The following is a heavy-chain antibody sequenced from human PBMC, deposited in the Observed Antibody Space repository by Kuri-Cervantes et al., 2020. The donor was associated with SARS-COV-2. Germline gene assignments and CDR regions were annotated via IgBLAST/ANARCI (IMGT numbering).Heavy chain of an antibody. CDR2: IGTAGDT. Sequence: GESLKISCAASGFTFSSYDMHWVRQATGKGLEWVSAIGTAGDTYYPGSVKGRFTISRENAKNSLYLQMSSLRAEDTAVYYCAREISTTGHRYFYGMDVWGQGTTVTVSS. CDR3: AREISTTGHRYFYGMDV. CDR1: GFTFSSYD. J-gene: IGHJ6*02. D-gene: IGHD2/OR15-2a*01. V-gene: IGHV3-13*01.